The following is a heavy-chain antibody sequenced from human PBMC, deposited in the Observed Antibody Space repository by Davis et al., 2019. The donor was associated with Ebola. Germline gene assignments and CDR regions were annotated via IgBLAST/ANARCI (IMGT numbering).Heavy chain of an antibody. CDR2: LSGSGGNT. CDR1: GFAFSRDW. CDR3: AKVGGDPRYFDASLPLEAFDM. V-gene: IGHV3-23*01. Sequence: GESLKISCEASGFAFSRDWMTWVRQAPGKGLEWVSTLSGSGGNTYYADSVKGRFTISRDNSKNTLHLQMSSLRAEDTALYYCAKVGGDPRYFDASLPLEAFDMWGQGTKVTVSS. J-gene: IGHJ3*02. D-gene: IGHD3-9*01.